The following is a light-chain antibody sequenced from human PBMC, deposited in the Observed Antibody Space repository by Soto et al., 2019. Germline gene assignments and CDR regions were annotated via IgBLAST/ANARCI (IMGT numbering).Light chain of an antibody. CDR1: TGAVTSGHY. Sequence: QTVVTQEPSLTVSPGGTVTLTCGSSTGAVTSGHYPYWFQQKPGQAPKTLIYDTFNTHSWTPARFSGSLLGGKAALTLSGAQPEDEAVYFCLLSYNTVVIFGGGTQPTVL. CDR3: LLSYNTVVI. V-gene: IGLV7-46*01. J-gene: IGLJ7*01. CDR2: DTF.